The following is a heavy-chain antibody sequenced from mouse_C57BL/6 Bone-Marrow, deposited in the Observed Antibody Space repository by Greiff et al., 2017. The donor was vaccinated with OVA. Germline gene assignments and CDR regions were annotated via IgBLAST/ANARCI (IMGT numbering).Heavy chain of an antibody. J-gene: IGHJ2*01. CDR1: GFTFSSYA. CDR2: ISDGGSYT. D-gene: IGHD1-1*01. Sequence: EVQGVESGGGLVKPGGSLKLSCAASGFTFSSYAMSWVRQTPEKRLEWVATISDGGSYTYYPDNVKGRFTISRDNAKNNLYLQMSHLKSEDTAMYYCARDPYGSSPSFDYWGQGTTLTVSS. V-gene: IGHV5-4*01. CDR3: ARDPYGSSPSFDY.